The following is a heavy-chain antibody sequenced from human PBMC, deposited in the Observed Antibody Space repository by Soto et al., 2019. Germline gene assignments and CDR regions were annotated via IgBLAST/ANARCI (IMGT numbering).Heavy chain of an antibody. CDR1: GYTFTSYG. CDR3: ARDFLPGRVRAPRGFDY. Sequence: GASLKLSCKASGYTFTSYGISWVRQAPGQGLEWMGWISAYNGNTNYAQKLQGRVTMTTDTSTSTAYMELRSLRSDDTAVYYCARDFLPGRVRAPRGFDYWGQGTLVTVSS. J-gene: IGHJ4*02. V-gene: IGHV1-18*04. CDR2: ISAYNGNT. D-gene: IGHD3-10*01.